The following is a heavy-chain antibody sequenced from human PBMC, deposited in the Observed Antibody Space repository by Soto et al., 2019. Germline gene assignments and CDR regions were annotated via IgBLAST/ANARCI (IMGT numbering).Heavy chain of an antibody. J-gene: IGHJ3*02. CDR3: ARSRRVWGDFWSGYYEQPKTTDAFDI. Sequence: SETLSLTCTVSGGSISSYYWSWIRQPPGKGLEWIGYIYYSGSTNYNPSLKSRVTISVDTSKNQFSLKLSSVTAADTAVYYCARSRRVWGDFWSGYYEQPKTTDAFDIWGQGTMVTVSS. V-gene: IGHV4-59*01. CDR2: IYYSGST. D-gene: IGHD3-3*01. CDR1: GGSISSYY.